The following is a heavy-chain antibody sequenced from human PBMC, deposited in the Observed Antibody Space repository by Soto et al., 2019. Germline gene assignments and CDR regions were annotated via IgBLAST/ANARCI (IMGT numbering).Heavy chain of an antibody. CDR1: GFSISGYA. CDR2: ISSSSSAI. D-gene: IGHD6-6*01. J-gene: IGHJ6*03. Sequence: EVQLVESGGGLVPPGGSLRLSCSASGFSISGYALNWVRQAPGKGPEWVSYISSSSSAIDYAGSVKGRFSISRDNGKNSLFLQMNSLRAEDTAVYYCARDLSMGSNFYYYMDVWGKGTTVTVSS. CDR3: ARDLSMGSNFYYYMDV. V-gene: IGHV3-48*01.